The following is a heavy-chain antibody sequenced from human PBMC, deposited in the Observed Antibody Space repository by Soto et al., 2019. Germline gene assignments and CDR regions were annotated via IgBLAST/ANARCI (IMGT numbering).Heavy chain of an antibody. V-gene: IGHV3-74*01. CDR1: GFIFSSDW. Sequence: EVQLVESGGGLVQPGGSLRLSCAASGFIFSSDWMHWVRQAPGGGLVWVSRINTDGGGTTYEDSVKGRFTISSDNTKDKLYLQMNSLRAEDTAVYYCARDRPGEQPYFDFWGQGILVTVSS. CDR3: ARDRPGEQPYFDF. D-gene: IGHD6-6*01. J-gene: IGHJ4*02. CDR2: INTDGGGT.